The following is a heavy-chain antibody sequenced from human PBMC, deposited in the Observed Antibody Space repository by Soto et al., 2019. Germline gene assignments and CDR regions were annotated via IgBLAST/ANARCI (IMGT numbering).Heavy chain of an antibody. J-gene: IGHJ4*02. CDR1: GYNFSKYA. D-gene: IGHD1-26*01. CDR2: ISGNSGYT. CDR3: AKVGSFYVPPSPFDS. Sequence: EVQVLESGGGLVQPGGYLRLSCAASGYNFSKYAMNWVRQAPGKGLEWVSGISGNSGYTYYTDSVKGRFTISRDNSKNTLFLQMNTLRDEDTAIYYCAKVGSFYVPPSPFDSWGRGIVVTDSS. V-gene: IGHV3-23*01.